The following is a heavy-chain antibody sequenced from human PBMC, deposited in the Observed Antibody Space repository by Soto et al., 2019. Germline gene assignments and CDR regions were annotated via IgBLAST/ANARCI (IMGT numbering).Heavy chain of an antibody. CDR1: GYTFTNHYG. Sequence: GASVKFSCKASGYTFTNHYGITWLLQAPGQGLEWMGWISAYDGNTNYAQKLQGRVSMTTDPSTNTAYMELRSLRSDDTAVYYCARDPATAYTSSSLDYWGQGTLVTVSS. J-gene: IGHJ4*02. V-gene: IGHV1-18*04. CDR2: ISAYDGNT. CDR3: ARDPATAYTSSSLDY. D-gene: IGHD6-6*01.